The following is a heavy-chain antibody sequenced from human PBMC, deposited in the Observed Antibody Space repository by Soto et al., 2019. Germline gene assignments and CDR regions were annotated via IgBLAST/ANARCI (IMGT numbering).Heavy chain of an antibody. CDR3: ARDPTYYDFWSRYTNPFLSRWFDP. J-gene: IGHJ5*02. CDR1: GGTFSSYA. CDR2: IIPIFGTA. Sequence: SVKVSCKASGGTFSSYAISWVRQAPGQGLEWMGGIIPIFGTANYAQKFQGRVTITADESTSTAYMELSSLRSEDTAVYYCARDPTYYDFWSRYTNPFLSRWFDPWGQGTLVTVYS. D-gene: IGHD3-3*01. V-gene: IGHV1-69*13.